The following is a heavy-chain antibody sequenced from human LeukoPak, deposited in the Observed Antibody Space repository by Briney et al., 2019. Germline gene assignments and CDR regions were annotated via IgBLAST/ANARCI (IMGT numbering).Heavy chain of an antibody. CDR1: GFTLSSYA. CDR2: ISGSGGST. Sequence: PGGSLRLSCAASGFTLSSYAMSWVRHAPGKGLEWVSAISGSGGSTYYADSVKGRFTISRDNSKNTLYLQMNSLRAEDTAVYYCAKDINGYYYYYYMDVWGKGTTVTVSS. V-gene: IGHV3-23*01. CDR3: AKDINGYYYYYYMDV. J-gene: IGHJ6*03.